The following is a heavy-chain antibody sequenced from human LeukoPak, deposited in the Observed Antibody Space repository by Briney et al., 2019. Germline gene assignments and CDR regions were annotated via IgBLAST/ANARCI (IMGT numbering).Heavy chain of an antibody. J-gene: IGHJ6*03. D-gene: IGHD3-9*01. CDR1: EFILSRYA. CDR3: ATLTGDYYYSYYMDV. V-gene: IGHV3-23*01. Sequence: GGSLRLSCVAYEFILSRYAVSWVRQAPGKGLEWVSVIRGSGGGTYFADSVKGRFTISRDNSKNALYLQMNSLRAEDTATYYCATLTGDYYYSYYMDVWGKGTTVTVSS. CDR2: IRGSGGGT.